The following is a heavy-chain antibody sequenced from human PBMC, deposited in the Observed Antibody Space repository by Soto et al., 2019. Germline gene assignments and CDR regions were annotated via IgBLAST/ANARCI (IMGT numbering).Heavy chain of an antibody. J-gene: IGHJ6*03. V-gene: IGHV2-5*02. Sequence: SGPTLVNHTQTLTLTCTFSGFSLSTSGVGVGWIRQPPGKALEWLALIYWDDDKRYSPSLKSRLTITKDTSKNQVVLTMTNMDPVDTATYYCAHTRLYCSGGSCYSGSYYMDVWGKGTTVTVSS. CDR2: IYWDDDK. CDR1: GFSLSTSGVG. CDR3: AHTRLYCSGGSCYSGSYYMDV. D-gene: IGHD2-15*01.